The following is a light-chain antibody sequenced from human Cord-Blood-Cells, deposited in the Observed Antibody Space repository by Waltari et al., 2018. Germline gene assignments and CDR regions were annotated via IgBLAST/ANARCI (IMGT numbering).Light chain of an antibody. CDR1: SSAVGGYNY. CDR2: YVS. CDR3: SSYTSSSTVV. Sequence: QSALTQPASVSGSPGQSITISCTGTSSAVGGYNYVSWYQQHPGKAPKLMIYYVSNRFSGSKSGNTASLTISVLQAEDEADYYCSSYTSSSTVVFGGGTKLTVL. V-gene: IGLV2-14*01. J-gene: IGLJ2*01.